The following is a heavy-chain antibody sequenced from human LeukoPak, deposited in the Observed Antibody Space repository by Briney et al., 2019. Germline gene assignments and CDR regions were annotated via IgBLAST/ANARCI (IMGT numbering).Heavy chain of an antibody. CDR1: GFTFSSYE. CDR3: ARRSSGYYTWGADY. V-gene: IGHV3-48*03. Sequence: GGSLRLSCAASGFTFSSYEMNWVRQAPGKGLEWVSYISTSGSTIYYADSVKGRFTISRDNAKNSLYLQMNSLRAEDTAVYYCARRSSGYYTWGADYWGQGTLVTVSS. CDR2: ISTSGSTI. J-gene: IGHJ4*02. D-gene: IGHD3-22*01.